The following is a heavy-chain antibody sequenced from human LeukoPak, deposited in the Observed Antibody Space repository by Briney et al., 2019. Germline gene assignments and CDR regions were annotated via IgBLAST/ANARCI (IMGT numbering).Heavy chain of an antibody. J-gene: IGHJ6*02. Sequence: SETLSLVCTLSGGSISSSSYYWGWIRQPPGKGLERIGSIYYSGSTYYNPSLKSRDTISVDTSKNLFSLKLSSVTAADTAVYYCAKVVVVAATTTQYYYYGMDVWGQGTTVTVSS. CDR3: AKVVVVAATTTQYYYYGMDV. CDR2: IYYSGST. V-gene: IGHV4-39*01. CDR1: GGSISSSSYY. D-gene: IGHD2-15*01.